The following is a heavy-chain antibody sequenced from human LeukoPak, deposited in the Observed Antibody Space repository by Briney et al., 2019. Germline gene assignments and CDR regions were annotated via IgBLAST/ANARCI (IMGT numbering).Heavy chain of an antibody. Sequence: PSETLSLTCTVSGYSISRGYYWGWIWQPPGKGLEWIGSTDHSGSTYYNPSLKSRVTISVDTSKNQFSLKLSSVTAADTAVYYCARSGGNSPNYYFDYWGQGTLVTVSS. D-gene: IGHD4-23*01. V-gene: IGHV4-38-2*02. CDR2: TDHSGST. CDR1: GYSISRGYY. CDR3: ARSGGNSPNYYFDY. J-gene: IGHJ4*02.